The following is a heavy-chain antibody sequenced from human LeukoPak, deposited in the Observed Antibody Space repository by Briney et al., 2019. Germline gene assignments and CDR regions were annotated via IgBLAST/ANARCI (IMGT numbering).Heavy chain of an antibody. CDR2: INAGNGNT. D-gene: IGHD1-26*01. V-gene: IGHV1-3*01. Sequence: ASVKVSCKASGYTFTGYYMHWVRQAPGQRLEWMGWINAGNGNTKYSQKFQGRVTITRDTSASTAYMELSSLRSEDTAVYYCARGKHSGSYWAEGAFDIWGQGTMVTVSS. CDR3: ARGKHSGSYWAEGAFDI. J-gene: IGHJ3*02. CDR1: GYTFTGYY.